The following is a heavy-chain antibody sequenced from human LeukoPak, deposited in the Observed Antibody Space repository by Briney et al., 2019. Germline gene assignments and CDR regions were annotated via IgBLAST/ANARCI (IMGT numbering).Heavy chain of an antibody. Sequence: PGGSLRLSCAASGFTVSSNYMSWARQAPGKGLEWVSVIYSGGSTYYADSVKGRFTISRDNSKNTLYLQMNSLRAEDTAVYYCARDLGSYGSVDAFDIWGQGTMVTVSS. J-gene: IGHJ3*02. CDR2: IYSGGST. V-gene: IGHV3-53*01. CDR1: GFTVSSNY. D-gene: IGHD5-18*01. CDR3: ARDLGSYGSVDAFDI.